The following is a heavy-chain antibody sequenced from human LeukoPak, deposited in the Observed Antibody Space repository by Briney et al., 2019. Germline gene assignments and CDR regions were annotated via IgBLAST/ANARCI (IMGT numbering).Heavy chain of an antibody. CDR2: INHSGST. CDR3: ARDGYYDSSGYYGHDY. D-gene: IGHD3-22*01. CDR1: GGSFSGYY. V-gene: IGHV4-34*01. Sequence: SETLSLTCAVYGGSFSGYYWSWIRQPPGKGLEWIGEINHSGSTNYNPSFKSRVTISVDTSKNQFSLKLSSVTAADTAVYYCARDGYYDSSGYYGHDYWGQGTLVTVSS. J-gene: IGHJ4*02.